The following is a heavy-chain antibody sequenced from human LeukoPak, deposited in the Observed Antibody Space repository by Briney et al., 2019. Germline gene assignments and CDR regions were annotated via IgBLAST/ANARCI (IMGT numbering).Heavy chain of an antibody. D-gene: IGHD4-17*01. CDR1: GASISSYY. Sequence: SENLSLTCTVSGASISSYYWSWIRQPAGKGLEWIGHIYSSGSANYNPSLTSRVTMSVDTSKNQFSLKLSSVTAADTAVYYCAREHDYGDFDYWGQGALVTVSS. V-gene: IGHV4-4*07. J-gene: IGHJ4*02. CDR3: AREHDYGDFDY. CDR2: IYSSGSA.